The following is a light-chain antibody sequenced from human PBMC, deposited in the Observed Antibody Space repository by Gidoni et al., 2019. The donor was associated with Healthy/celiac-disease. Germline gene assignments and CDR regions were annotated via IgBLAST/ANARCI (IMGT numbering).Light chain of an antibody. CDR3: QQYNNWPPWT. CDR2: GAS. CDR1: QSVSSN. J-gene: IGKJ1*01. Sequence: EIVMTQSPATPSVSPGERATLSCWASQSVSSNLAWYQQKPGQAPRLLIYGASTRATGIPARFSGSGSGTEFTLTISSLQSEDFAVYYCQQYNNWPPWTFGQGTKVEIK. V-gene: IGKV3-15*01.